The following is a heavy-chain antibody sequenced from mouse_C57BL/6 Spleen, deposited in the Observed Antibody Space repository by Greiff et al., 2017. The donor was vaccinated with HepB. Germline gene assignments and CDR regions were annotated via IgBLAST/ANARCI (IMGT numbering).Heavy chain of an antibody. CDR3: ARQGYGSSYGYAMDY. Sequence: DVKLVESGGDLVKPGGSLKLSCAASGFTFSSYGMSWVRQTPDKRLEWVATISSGGSYTYYPDSVKGRFTISRDNAKNTLYLQMSSLKSEDTAMYYCARQGYGSSYGYAMDYWGQGTSVTVSS. CDR2: ISSGGSYT. CDR1: GFTFSSYG. V-gene: IGHV5-6*02. J-gene: IGHJ4*01. D-gene: IGHD1-1*01.